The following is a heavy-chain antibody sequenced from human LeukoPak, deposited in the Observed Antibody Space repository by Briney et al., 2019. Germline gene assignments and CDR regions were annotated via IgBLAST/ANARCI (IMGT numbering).Heavy chain of an antibody. CDR3: ARDHDILTGFPRGGFDY. CDR1: GFTFSSYG. D-gene: IGHD3-9*01. J-gene: IGHJ4*02. V-gene: IGHV3-33*01. CDR2: IWYDGSNK. Sequence: GGSLRLSCAASGFTFSSYGMHWVRQAPGKGLEWVAVIWYDGSNKYYADSVKGRFTISRDNSKNTLYLQMNSLRAEDTAVYYCARDHDILTGFPRGGFDYWGQGTLVTVSS.